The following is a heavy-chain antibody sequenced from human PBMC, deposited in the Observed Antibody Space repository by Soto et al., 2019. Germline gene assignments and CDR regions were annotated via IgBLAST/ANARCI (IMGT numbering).Heavy chain of an antibody. CDR1: GFTFSSYA. CDR3: AKDLDYGDYDDSGFDY. D-gene: IGHD4-17*01. V-gene: IGHV3-23*01. J-gene: IGHJ4*02. Sequence: GGSLRLSCAASGFTFSSYAMSWVRQAPGKGLEWVSAISGSGGSTYYADSVKGRFTISRDNSKNTLYLQMNSLRAEDTAVYYCAKDLDYGDYDDSGFDYWGQGTLVTVSS. CDR2: ISGSGGST.